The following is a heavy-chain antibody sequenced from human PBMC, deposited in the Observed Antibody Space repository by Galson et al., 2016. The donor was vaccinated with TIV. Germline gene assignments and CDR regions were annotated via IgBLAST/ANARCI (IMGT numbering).Heavy chain of an antibody. CDR1: GGTFSSYV. J-gene: IGHJ6*02. D-gene: IGHD5-18*01. CDR3: AKDRNTAFDTHYSYYGLDV. V-gene: IGHV1-69*01. CDR2: IIPMFGTA. Sequence: QSGAEVKKPGESLKVSCKASGGTFSSYVIKWVRQAPGQGLEWMGEIIPMFGTANYAQKFQGRVTITADESTSKAYMELSSLRSEDTAVYYCAKDRNTAFDTHYSYYGLDVWGQGTTVIVSS.